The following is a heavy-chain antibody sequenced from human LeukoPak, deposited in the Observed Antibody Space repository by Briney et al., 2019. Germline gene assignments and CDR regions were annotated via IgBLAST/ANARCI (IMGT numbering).Heavy chain of an antibody. Sequence: PSETLSLTCTVSGDSISGYYWSWIRQPPGKGLEWIGYIYYSGSTNYNPSLKSRVTISVDTSKNQFSLKLSSVTAADTAVYYCASSPVAGRLFDYWGQGTLVTVSS. CDR1: GDSISGYY. J-gene: IGHJ4*02. V-gene: IGHV4-59*08. CDR2: IYYSGST. D-gene: IGHD6-19*01. CDR3: ASSPVAGRLFDY.